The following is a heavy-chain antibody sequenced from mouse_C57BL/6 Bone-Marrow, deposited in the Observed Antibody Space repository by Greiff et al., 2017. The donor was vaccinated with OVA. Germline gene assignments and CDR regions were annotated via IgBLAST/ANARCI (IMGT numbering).Heavy chain of an antibody. Sequence: QVQLQQSGPELVKPGASVKISCKASGYAFSSSWMNWVKQRPGKGLEWIGRIYPGDGDTNYNGKFKGKATLTADQSSSTAYMQLSSLTSEDSAVYFCARSRDGYYVRYFDVWGTGTTVTVSS. CDR2: IYPGDGDT. V-gene: IGHV1-82*01. J-gene: IGHJ1*03. D-gene: IGHD2-3*01. CDR1: GYAFSSSW. CDR3: ARSRDGYYVRYFDV.